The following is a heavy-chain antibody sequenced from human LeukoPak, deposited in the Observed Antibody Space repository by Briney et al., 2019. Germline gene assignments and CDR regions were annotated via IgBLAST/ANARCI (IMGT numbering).Heavy chain of an antibody. J-gene: IGHJ6*02. CDR2: INPNSGGT. CDR1: GYTFTGYY. CDR3: ARDVVAVAGQDYYYYGMDV. Sequence: ASVKVSCKASGYTFTGYYMHWVRQAPGQGLEWMGWINPNSGGTNYAQKFQGRVTMTRDTSISTAYMELSRLRPDDTAVYYCARDVVAVAGQDYYYYGMDVWGQGTTVTVSS. V-gene: IGHV1-2*02. D-gene: IGHD6-19*01.